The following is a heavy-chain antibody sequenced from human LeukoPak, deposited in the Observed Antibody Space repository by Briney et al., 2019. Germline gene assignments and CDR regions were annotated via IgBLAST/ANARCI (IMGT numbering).Heavy chain of an antibody. CDR2: IKTDGSEK. J-gene: IGHJ4*02. V-gene: IGHV3-7*05. CDR3: ARDNWGDY. D-gene: IGHD7-27*01. CDR1: GFRFSDYW. Sequence: PGGSLRLSCAASGFRFSDYWMSWVRQAPGEGLEWVADIKTDGSEKVYVDSVKGRFTISRDNAKNSLYLQMNSLRAEDTAVYYCARDNWGDYWGQGTLVTVSS.